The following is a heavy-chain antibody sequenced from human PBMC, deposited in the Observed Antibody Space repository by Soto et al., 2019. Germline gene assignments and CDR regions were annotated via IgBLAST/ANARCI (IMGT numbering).Heavy chain of an antibody. CDR1: GFTVSTNY. Sequence: EVQLVESGGGLIQPGGSLRLSCAASGFTVSTNYMSWVRQAPGKGLEWVSVIYSGGSTYYADSVKGRFTISRDNSKNTLYLQMNSLRAEDTAVYYCARASIAAAGYYFDYWGQGTLLTVSS. D-gene: IGHD6-13*01. CDR2: IYSGGST. CDR3: ARASIAAAGYYFDY. V-gene: IGHV3-53*01. J-gene: IGHJ4*02.